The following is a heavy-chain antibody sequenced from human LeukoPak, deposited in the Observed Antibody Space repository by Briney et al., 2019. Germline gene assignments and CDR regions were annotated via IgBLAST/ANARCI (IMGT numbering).Heavy chain of an antibody. D-gene: IGHD2-2*01. CDR2: ISGSGGST. V-gene: IGHV3-23*01. CDR3: AKYPLPGYCSSTSCYFDY. Sequence: PGGSLRLSCAASGFTFSSYAMHWVRQAPGKGLEWVSAISGSGGSTYYADSVKGRFTISRDNSKNTLYLQMNSLRAEDTAVYYCAKYPLPGYCSSTSCYFDYWAREPWSPSPQ. CDR1: GFTFSSYA. J-gene: IGHJ4*02.